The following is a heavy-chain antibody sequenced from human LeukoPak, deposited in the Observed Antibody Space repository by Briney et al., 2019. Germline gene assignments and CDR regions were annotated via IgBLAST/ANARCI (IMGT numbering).Heavy chain of an antibody. CDR2: ISSSGNST. Sequence: GGSLRLSCAASGFTVSSNYMSWIRQAPGKGLEWVSYISSSGNSTYYSDSVRGRFTISRDNAKNSLHLQVNSLRAEDTAVYYCARDGGSSWYFDYWGQGTLATVSS. V-gene: IGHV3-11*04. J-gene: IGHJ4*02. CDR3: ARDGGSSWYFDY. D-gene: IGHD6-13*01. CDR1: GFTVSSNY.